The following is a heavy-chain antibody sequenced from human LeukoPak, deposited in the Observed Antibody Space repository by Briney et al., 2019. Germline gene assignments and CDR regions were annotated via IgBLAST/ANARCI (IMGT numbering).Heavy chain of an antibody. CDR3: ARWYDSSGYRVFDY. Sequence: PSETLSLTCAVYGGSFSGYYWSWIRQPAGKGLEWIGRIYTSGSTNYNPSLKSRVTISVDTSKNQFSLKLSSVTAADTAVYYCARWYDSSGYRVFDYWGQGTLVTVSS. J-gene: IGHJ4*02. CDR2: IYTSGST. V-gene: IGHV4-59*10. CDR1: GGSFSGYY. D-gene: IGHD3-22*01.